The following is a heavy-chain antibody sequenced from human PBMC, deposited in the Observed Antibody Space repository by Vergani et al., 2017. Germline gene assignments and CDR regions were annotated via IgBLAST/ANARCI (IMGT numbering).Heavy chain of an antibody. J-gene: IGHJ4*02. CDR3: ARENNGRVDY. Sequence: QVQLQESGPGLVKLSQTLSLTCTVPGGSISRGGYYWSWIRQHPGKGLGWIGYIYYSGSTYYNPSLTSRVTISVDTSKNQFSLKLSSVTAADTAVYYCARENNGRVDYWGQGTLVTVSS. V-gene: IGHV4-31*03. CDR2: IYYSGST. D-gene: IGHD1/OR15-1a*01. CDR1: GGSISRGGYY.